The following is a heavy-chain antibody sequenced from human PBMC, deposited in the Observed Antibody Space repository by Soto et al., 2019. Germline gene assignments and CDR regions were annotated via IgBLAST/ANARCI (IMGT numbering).Heavy chain of an antibody. CDR2: INEDGSEK. V-gene: IGHV3-7*03. CDR3: ARTGWPQSSYYFDY. J-gene: IGHJ4*02. CDR1: GYSFSLVW. Sequence: EVQLAESGGGLVQPGGSLRLSCAASGYSFSLVWMSWVRQTPGKGLEWVANINEDGSEKFFADSVKGRFTISRDNAKNSLSLQMNSLTADDTAVYYCARTGWPQSSYYFDYWGQGTLVTFYS. D-gene: IGHD3-16*01.